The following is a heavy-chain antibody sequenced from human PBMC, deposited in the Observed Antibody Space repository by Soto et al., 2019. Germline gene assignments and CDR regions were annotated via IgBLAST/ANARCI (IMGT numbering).Heavy chain of an antibody. CDR2: ISSSSSTI. CDR1: GFTFSSYS. Sequence: EVQLVESGGGLVQPGGSLRLSCAASGFTFSSYSMNWVRQAPGKGLEWVSYISSSSSTIYYADSVKGRFTISSDNAKKSLYLQMNSRRAGDTAVYYCARDRSGSGWPDAFDIWGQGTMVTVSA. V-gene: IGHV3-48*01. CDR3: ARDRSGSGWPDAFDI. D-gene: IGHD6-19*01. J-gene: IGHJ3*02.